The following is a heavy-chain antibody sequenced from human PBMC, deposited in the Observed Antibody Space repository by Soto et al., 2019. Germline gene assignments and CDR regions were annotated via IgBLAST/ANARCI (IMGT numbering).Heavy chain of an antibody. CDR2: IYYIGAT. CDR3: AREEKQLSRYGGDFDC. V-gene: IGHV4-61*01. J-gene: IGHJ4*02. D-gene: IGHD3-16*01. Sequence: SETLSLTCSVSDGSVNSGNYYWIRIRQPPRKGLEWLGHIYYIGATDYNPSLKSRVTISVDTSKNQFSLKVTSVTAEDTAVYFCAREEKQLSRYGGDFDCWRKGILVTVSS. CDR1: DGSVNSGNYY.